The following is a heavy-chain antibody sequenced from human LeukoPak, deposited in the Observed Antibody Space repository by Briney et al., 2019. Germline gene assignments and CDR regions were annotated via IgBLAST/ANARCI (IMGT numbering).Heavy chain of an antibody. CDR3: ARPARARSGAGYCSGGSCLVFDY. D-gene: IGHD2-15*01. J-gene: IGHJ4*02. CDR1: VYTFTSYD. CDR2: MNPNSGNT. V-gene: IGHV1-8*01. Sequence: GASVKVSCKASVYTFTSYDIYWVRQATGQGLGWMGWMNPNSGNTGYAQKFQGRVTMTRDTSISTAYMELSRLRSDDTAAYYCARPARARSGAGYCSGGSCLVFDYWGQGTLVTVSS.